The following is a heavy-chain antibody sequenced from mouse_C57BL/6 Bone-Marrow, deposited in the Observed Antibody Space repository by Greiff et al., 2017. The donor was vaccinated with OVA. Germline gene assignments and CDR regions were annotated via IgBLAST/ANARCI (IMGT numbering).Heavy chain of an antibody. Sequence: DVKLVESGPGLAKPSQTLSLTCSVTGYSITSDYWNWIRKFPGNKLEYMGYISYSGSTYYNPSLKSRISITRDTSKNQYYLQLNSVTTEDTATYYCARSSYGSRVYFDYWGQGTTLTVSS. J-gene: IGHJ2*01. CDR1: GYSITSDY. D-gene: IGHD1-1*01. CDR3: ARSSYGSRVYFDY. CDR2: ISYSGST. V-gene: IGHV3-8*01.